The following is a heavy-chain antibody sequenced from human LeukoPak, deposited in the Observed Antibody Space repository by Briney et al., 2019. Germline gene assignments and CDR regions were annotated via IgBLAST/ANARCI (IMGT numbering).Heavy chain of an antibody. CDR2: IYTSGST. J-gene: IGHJ6*02. CDR3: ARGEDSSSWYDYYGMDV. D-gene: IGHD6-13*01. Sequence: PSETLSLTCTVSGGSISSYYWSWIRQPAGKGLEWIGRIYTSGSTNYNPSLKSRVTMSVDTSKNQFSLKLSSVTAADTAVYYCARGEDSSSWYDYYGMDVWGQGTTVTVSS. CDR1: GGSISSYY. V-gene: IGHV4-4*07.